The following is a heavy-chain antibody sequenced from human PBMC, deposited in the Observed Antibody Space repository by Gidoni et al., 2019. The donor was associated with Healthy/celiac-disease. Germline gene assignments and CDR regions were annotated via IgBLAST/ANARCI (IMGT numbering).Heavy chain of an antibody. D-gene: IGHD2-21*01. J-gene: IGHJ2*01. V-gene: IGHV3-48*03. CDR1: GFTFSSYE. CDR3: ARAYCGGDCYKFDL. CDR2: ISSSGSTI. Sequence: EVQLVESGGGLVQPGGSLRLSCAASGFTFSSYEMNWVRQAPGKGLEWVSYISSSGSTIYYADSVKGRFTISRDNAKNSLYLQMNSLRAEDTAVYYCARAYCGGDCYKFDLWGRGTLVTVSS.